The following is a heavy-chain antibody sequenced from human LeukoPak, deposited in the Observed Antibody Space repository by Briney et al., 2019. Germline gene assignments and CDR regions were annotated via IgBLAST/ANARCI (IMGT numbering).Heavy chain of an antibody. Sequence: SETLSLTCAVYGGSFSGYYWSWIRQPPGKGLEWIGEINHSGSTNYNPSLKSRVTISVDTSKNQFSLKLSSVTAADTAVYYCARGGSSGWYNNPNYYYYYMDVWGKGPRSPSP. CDR2: INHSGST. J-gene: IGHJ6*03. V-gene: IGHV4-34*01. CDR3: ARGGSSGWYNNPNYYYYYMDV. D-gene: IGHD6-19*01. CDR1: GGSFSGYY.